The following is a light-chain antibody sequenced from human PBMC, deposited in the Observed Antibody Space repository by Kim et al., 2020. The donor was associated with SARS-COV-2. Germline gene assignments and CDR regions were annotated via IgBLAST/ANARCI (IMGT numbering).Light chain of an antibody. CDR2: GKN. CDR1: SLRKYY. Sequence: VALGQTVRIKCQGDSLRKYYASWYQQKPGQAPVLLISGKNNRPSGIPDRFSGSSSGNTASLTIAGAQAEDEADYYCNSRDTSNFVIFGGGTQLTVL. V-gene: IGLV3-19*01. J-gene: IGLJ2*01. CDR3: NSRDTSNFVI.